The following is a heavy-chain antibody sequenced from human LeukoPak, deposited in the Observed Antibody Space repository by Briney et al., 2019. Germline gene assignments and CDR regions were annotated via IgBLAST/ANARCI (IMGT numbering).Heavy chain of an antibody. V-gene: IGHV3-66*02. Sequence: GGSLRLSCAASGITVNTNYMNWVRQAPGKGLEWVSIIYSGGPTYYADSVEGRFTISRDNFKNTVYLQMNSLKVEDTAVYYCAREGRIVGADLDAFDIWGQGTMVTVSS. CDR1: GITVNTNY. CDR2: IYSGGPT. J-gene: IGHJ3*02. CDR3: AREGRIVGADLDAFDI. D-gene: IGHD1-26*01.